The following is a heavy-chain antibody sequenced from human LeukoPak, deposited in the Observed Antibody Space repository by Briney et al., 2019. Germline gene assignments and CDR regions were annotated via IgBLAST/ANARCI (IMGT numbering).Heavy chain of an antibody. CDR3: ARVRRYDFWSGYVDY. D-gene: IGHD3-3*01. J-gene: IGHJ4*02. Sequence: PSQTLSLTCTVSGGSISSGDYYWSWIRQPPGKGRVWIGYIYYSGSTYYNPSLKSRVTISVDTSKNQFSLKLSSVTAADTAVYYCARVRRYDFWSGYVDYWGQGTLVTVSS. V-gene: IGHV4-30-4*08. CDR2: IYYSGST. CDR1: GGSISSGDYY.